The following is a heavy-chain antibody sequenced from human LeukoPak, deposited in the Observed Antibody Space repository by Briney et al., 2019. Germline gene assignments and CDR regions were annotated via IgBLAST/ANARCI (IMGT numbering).Heavy chain of an antibody. CDR3: ARILSSSWYEYFHH. Sequence: SVTVSCKASGGTFSNYAISWVRQAPGQGLEWMGAIIPIFGTANYAQKFQGGVTITADESTSTAYMELSSLRSEDTAVYYCARILSSSWYEYFHHWGQGTLVTVSS. J-gene: IGHJ1*01. V-gene: IGHV1-69*13. D-gene: IGHD6-19*01. CDR2: IIPIFGTA. CDR1: GGTFSNYA.